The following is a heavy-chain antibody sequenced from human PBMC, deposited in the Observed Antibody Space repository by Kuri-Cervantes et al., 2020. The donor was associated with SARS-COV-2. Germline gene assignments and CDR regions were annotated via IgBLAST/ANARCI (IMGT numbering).Heavy chain of an antibody. J-gene: IGHJ4*02. V-gene: IGHV3-74*01. CDR1: GFSFSDSG. CDR3: ARDYYDSSGVY. CDR2: INSDGSST. D-gene: IGHD3-22*01. Sequence: LSLTCAASGFSFSDSGMHWVRQAPGKGLVWVSRINSDGSSTSYADSVKGRLTISRDNAKNTLYLQMNSLRAEDTAVYYCARDYYDSSGVYWGQGTLVTVSS.